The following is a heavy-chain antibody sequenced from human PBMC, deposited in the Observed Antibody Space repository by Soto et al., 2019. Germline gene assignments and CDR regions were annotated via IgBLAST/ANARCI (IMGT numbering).Heavy chain of an antibody. V-gene: IGHV1-69*13. CDR3: ARDLTGAANRYYYYGMDV. CDR2: IIPIFGTA. D-gene: IGHD3-10*01. CDR1: WGTFSSYS. J-gene: IGHJ6*02. Sequence: SVKISFKASWGTFSSYSIKWVRQAPGQWLEWMGGIIPIFGTANYAQKFQGRVTITADESTSTAYMELSSLRSEDTAVYYCARDLTGAANRYYYYGMDVWGQEATVTSP.